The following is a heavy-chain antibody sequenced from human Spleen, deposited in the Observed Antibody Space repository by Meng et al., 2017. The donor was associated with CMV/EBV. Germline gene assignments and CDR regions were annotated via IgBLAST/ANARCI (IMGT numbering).Heavy chain of an antibody. CDR2: MNPNSGNT. V-gene: IGHV1-8*01. CDR1: GYTFTSYD. CDR3: ARGKGKNAFDI. J-gene: IGHJ3*02. D-gene: IGHD3-10*01. Sequence: ASVKFSCKASGYTFTSYDINWVRQATGQVLEWMGWMNPNSGNTGYAQKFQGRVTMIRNTSISTAYMELNSLKSEDTAVYYCARGKGKNAFDIWGQGTMVTVSS.